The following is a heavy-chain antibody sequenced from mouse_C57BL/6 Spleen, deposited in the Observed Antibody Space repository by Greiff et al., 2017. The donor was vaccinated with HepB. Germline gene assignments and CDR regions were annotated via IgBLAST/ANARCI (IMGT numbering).Heavy chain of an antibody. V-gene: IGHV5-17*01. J-gene: IGHJ4*01. CDR3: ARTSYYAMVY. CDR1: GFTFSDYG. Sequence: EVMLVESGGGLVKPGGSLKLSCAASGFTFSDYGMHWVRQAPEKGLEWVAYISSGSSTIYYADTVKGRFTISRDNAKNTLFLQMTSLRSEDTAMYYCARTSYYAMVYWGQGTSVTVSS. CDR2: ISSGSSTI.